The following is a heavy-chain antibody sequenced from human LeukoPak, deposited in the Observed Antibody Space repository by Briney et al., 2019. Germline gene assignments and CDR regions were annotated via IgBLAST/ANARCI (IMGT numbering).Heavy chain of an antibody. CDR2: ISGSGVGT. V-gene: IGHV3-23*01. J-gene: IGHJ3*02. D-gene: IGHD2-21*01. CDR3: AKDQVISGSEASDI. Sequence: GGSLRLSCAASGFAFSSYTMNWVRQAPGKGLEWVSAISGSGVGTYYADSVKGRFTISRDNSWNTLYLQMSSLRAEDTAVYYCAKDQVISGSEASDIWGQGTMVTVSS. CDR1: GFAFSSYT.